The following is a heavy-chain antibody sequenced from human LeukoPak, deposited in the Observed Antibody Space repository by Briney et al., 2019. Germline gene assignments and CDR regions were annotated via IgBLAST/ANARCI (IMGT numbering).Heavy chain of an antibody. CDR2: INHSGST. CDR3: ARLRGQYDVLTGHYPSYFDY. J-gene: IGHJ4*02. D-gene: IGHD3-9*01. Sequence: SETLSLTCAVYGGSFSGYYWSWIRQPPGKGLEWIGEINHSGSTNYNASLKSRITISVDTSKNQFSLKLSSVTAADTAVYFCARLRGQYDVLTGHYPSYFDYWGQGTLVTVSS. V-gene: IGHV4-34*01. CDR1: GGSFSGYY.